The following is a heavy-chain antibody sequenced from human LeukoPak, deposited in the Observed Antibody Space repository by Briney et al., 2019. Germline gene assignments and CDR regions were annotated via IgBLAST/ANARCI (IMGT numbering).Heavy chain of an antibody. CDR3: AKELSGSYYGPPYLDY. J-gene: IGHJ4*02. D-gene: IGHD1-26*01. Sequence: GGSLRLSCAASGLTFSSYAMSWVRQAPGKGLEWVSIVSGSGGTTYYADSVEGRFTISRDNPKNTLYLQMNSLRAEDTAVYYCAKELSGSYYGPPYLDYWGQGTLLTVSS. CDR2: VSGSGGTT. CDR1: GLTFSSYA. V-gene: IGHV3-23*01.